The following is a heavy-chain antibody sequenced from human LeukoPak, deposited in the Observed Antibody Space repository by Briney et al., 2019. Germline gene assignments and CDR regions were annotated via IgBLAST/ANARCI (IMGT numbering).Heavy chain of an antibody. CDR1: GFTFDDYA. D-gene: IGHD3-22*01. CDR2: INWNSGSK. V-gene: IGHV3-9*01. Sequence: GGSLRLSCAASGFTFDDYAIHWVRQAPGKCLEWVSGINWNSGSKHYADSVKGRFTISRDNAKNSLYLQMNSLRAEDTALYYCAKDFSSGYYYVDYWGQGTLVTVSS. CDR3: AKDFSSGYYYVDY. J-gene: IGHJ4*02.